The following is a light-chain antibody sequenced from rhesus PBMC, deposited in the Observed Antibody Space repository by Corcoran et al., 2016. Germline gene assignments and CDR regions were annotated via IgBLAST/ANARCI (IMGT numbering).Light chain of an antibody. V-gene: IGKV1-74*01. Sequence: DIQMTQSPSSLSASVGDRVTITCRTSENVNNYLHWYQQKPGKAPKLLIYKESTLQSGVPARFSGSGSWTDYPFTISSLQSEDVATYYCQHNYGTPFTFGPGTKLDIK. CDR2: KES. J-gene: IGKJ3*01. CDR3: QHNYGTPFT. CDR1: ENVNNY.